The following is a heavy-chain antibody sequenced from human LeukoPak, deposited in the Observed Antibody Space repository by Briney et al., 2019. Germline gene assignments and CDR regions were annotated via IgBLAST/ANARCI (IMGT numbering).Heavy chain of an antibody. D-gene: IGHD2/OR15-2a*01. V-gene: IGHV3-23*01. CDR3: AKDSAGYFQRINWFDP. CDR2: ISGSGGST. CDR1: GFTFSSYA. Sequence: TGGSLSLSCAASGFTFSSYAMSWVRQAPGKGLEWVSAISGSGGSTYYADSVKGRFTISRDNSKNTLYLQMNSLRAEDTAVYYCAKDSAGYFQRINWFDPWGQGTLVTISS. J-gene: IGHJ5*02.